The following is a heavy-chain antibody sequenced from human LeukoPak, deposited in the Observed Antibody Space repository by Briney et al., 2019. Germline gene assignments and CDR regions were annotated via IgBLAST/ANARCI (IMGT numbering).Heavy chain of an antibody. D-gene: IGHD1-26*01. CDR1: GFTFSSYG. Sequence: GGSLRLSCAASGFTFSSYGMHWVRQAPGKGLEWVAVISYDGSNKYYADSVKGRFTISRDNSKNTLYLQMNSQRAEDTAVYYCAKDELGNWYFDLWGRGTLVTVSS. V-gene: IGHV3-30*19. CDR2: ISYDGSNK. J-gene: IGHJ2*01. CDR3: AKDELGNWYFDL.